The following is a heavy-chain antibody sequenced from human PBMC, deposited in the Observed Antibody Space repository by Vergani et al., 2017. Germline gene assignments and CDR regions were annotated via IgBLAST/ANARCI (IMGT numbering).Heavy chain of an antibody. D-gene: IGHD6-19*01. CDR1: GFTFSSYS. CDR3: ARSLLAGKGGH. CDR2: ISTTSDTI. Sequence: VQLVESGGDLFQPGGSLRLSRAASGFTFSSYSMNWVRQAPGKGLEWISYISTTSDTIYYADSVRGRFTISRDNAKNSLYLEMNSLRVEDTAVYFWARSLLAGKGGHRGQGNRVAGPS. J-gene: IGHJ4*02. V-gene: IGHV3-48*01.